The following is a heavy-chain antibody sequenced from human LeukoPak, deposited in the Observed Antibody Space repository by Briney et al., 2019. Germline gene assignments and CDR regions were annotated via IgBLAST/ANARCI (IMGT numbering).Heavy chain of an antibody. CDR2: ISAYNGNT. V-gene: IGHV1-18*01. D-gene: IGHD3-10*01. J-gene: IGHJ4*02. CDR3: AREIATMVRGGVDY. Sequence: ASVKVSCKASGYTFTSYGISWVRQAPGQGLEWMGWISAYNGNTNYAQKLQGRVTMTTDTSTSTAYMELRSLRSDDTAVCYCAREIATMVRGGVDYWGQGTLVTVSS. CDR1: GYTFTSYG.